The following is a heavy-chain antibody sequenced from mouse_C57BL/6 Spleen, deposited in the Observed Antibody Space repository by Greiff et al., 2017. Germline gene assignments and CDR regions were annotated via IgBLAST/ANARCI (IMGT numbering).Heavy chain of an antibody. D-gene: IGHD2-2*01. CDR3: ARHYGYEDWFAY. CDR2: ISYDGSN. CDR1: GYSITSGYY. Sequence: EVKLQESGPGLVKPSQSLSLTCSVTGYSITSGYYWNWIRQFPGNKLEWLGSISYDGSNNYNPSLKNRISITRDTSKNQFFLKLNSVTTEDTATYYGARHYGYEDWFAYWGQGTLVTVSA. J-gene: IGHJ3*01. V-gene: IGHV3-6*01.